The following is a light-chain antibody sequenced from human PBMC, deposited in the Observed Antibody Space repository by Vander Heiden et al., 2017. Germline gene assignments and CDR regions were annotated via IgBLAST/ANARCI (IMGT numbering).Light chain of an antibody. Sequence: EIGMTQSPLSLLVTPGELASISCRPSQSLLDSNGFNYLDWYVQKPGQSPQLLIYLGSIRASGVPDRFSGSGSGTDFTLKISRVEAEDVGVYYCMQTLQTPLTFGGGTKVEIK. V-gene: IGKV2-28*01. J-gene: IGKJ4*01. CDR2: LGS. CDR1: QSLLDSNGFNY. CDR3: MQTLQTPLT.